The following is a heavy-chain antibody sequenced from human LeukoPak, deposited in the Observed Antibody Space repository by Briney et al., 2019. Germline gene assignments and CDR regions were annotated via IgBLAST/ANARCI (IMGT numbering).Heavy chain of an antibody. CDR1: GFTFDDYA. CDR2: ISWNSVSM. V-gene: IGHV3-9*01. D-gene: IGHD6-25*01. CDR3: AKDIAAYYGMDV. J-gene: IGHJ6*02. Sequence: GRSLRLSCAASGFTFDDYAMHWVRQAPGKGLEWVSGISWNSVSMGYADSVKGRFTISRDNAKNSLYLQMNSLRAEDTALYYCAKDIAAYYGMDVWGHGTTVTVSS.